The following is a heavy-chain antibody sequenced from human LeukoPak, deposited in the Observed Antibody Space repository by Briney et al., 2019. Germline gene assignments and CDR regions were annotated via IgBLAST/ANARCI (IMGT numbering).Heavy chain of an antibody. Sequence: KPSETLSLTCTVSAGSISSSSYYWGWIRQPPGKGLEWIGSIYYSGSTYYNPSFKSRVTISVDTSKNQFSLKLSSVTAADTAVYYCARSATVLRFLEWLLHQPGCAFDIWGQGTMVTVSS. D-gene: IGHD3-3*01. CDR1: AGSISSSSYY. CDR3: ARSATVLRFLEWLLHQPGCAFDI. V-gene: IGHV4-39*07. J-gene: IGHJ3*02. CDR2: IYYSGST.